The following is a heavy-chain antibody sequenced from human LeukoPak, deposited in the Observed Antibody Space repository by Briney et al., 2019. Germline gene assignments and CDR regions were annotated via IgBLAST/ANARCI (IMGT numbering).Heavy chain of an antibody. V-gene: IGHV3-30*04. CDR1: GFTFSSYA. Sequence: GGSLRLSCAASGFTFSSYAMHWVRQAPGKGLEWVAVISYDGSIKYYADSVKGRFTISRDNSKNTLYLQMHSLRAEDTAVYYCAKDDGLYYFDSWGQGTLVTVSS. CDR3: AKDDGLYYFDS. D-gene: IGHD5-24*01. CDR2: ISYDGSIK. J-gene: IGHJ4*02.